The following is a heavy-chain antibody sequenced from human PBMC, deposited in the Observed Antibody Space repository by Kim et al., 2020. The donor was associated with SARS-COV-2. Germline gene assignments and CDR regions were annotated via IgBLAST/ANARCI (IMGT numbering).Heavy chain of an antibody. J-gene: IGHJ3*02. Sequence: GGSLRLSCAASGFTFSSYAMSWVRQAPGKGLEWVSAISGSGGSTYYADSVKGRFTISRDNSKNTLYLQMNSLRAEDTAVYYCAKRNPRQLEGKGAFDIWGQGTMVTVSS. CDR2: ISGSGGST. V-gene: IGHV3-23*01. CDR3: AKRNPRQLEGKGAFDI. D-gene: IGHD6-13*01. CDR1: GFTFSSYA.